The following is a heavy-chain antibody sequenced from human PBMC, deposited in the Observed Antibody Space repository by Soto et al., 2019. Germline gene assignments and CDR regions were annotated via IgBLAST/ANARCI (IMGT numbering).Heavy chain of an antibody. CDR1: GGSISSSSYY. Sequence: SETLSLTCTVSGGSISSSSYYWGWIRQPPGKGLEWIGSIYYSGSTYYNPSLKSRVTISVDTSKNQFSLKLSSVTAADTAVYYCARPEEGYYYGMDVWGQGTTVTVSS. CDR2: IYYSGST. J-gene: IGHJ6*02. CDR3: ARPEEGYYYGMDV. V-gene: IGHV4-39*01.